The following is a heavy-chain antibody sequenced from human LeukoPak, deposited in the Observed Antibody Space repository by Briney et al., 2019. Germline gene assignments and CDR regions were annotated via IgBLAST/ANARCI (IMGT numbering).Heavy chain of an antibody. CDR2: ISSSSSYM. CDR1: GFTFSKFS. V-gene: IGHV3-21*01. J-gene: IGHJ5*02. CDR3: ARDGKVRGADNWFDP. D-gene: IGHD3-10*01. Sequence: GGSLRLSCAASGFTFSKFSMNWVRQAPGKGLEWVSSISSSSSYMYYADSVKGRFTISRDNAKNSLYLQMNSLRAEDTAVYYCARDGKVRGADNWFDPWGQGTLVTVSS.